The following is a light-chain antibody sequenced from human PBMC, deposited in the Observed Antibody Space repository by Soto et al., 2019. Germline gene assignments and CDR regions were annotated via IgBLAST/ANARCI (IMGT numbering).Light chain of an antibody. J-gene: IGLJ3*02. Sequence: QSALTQPPSASGSPGQSVTISCTGTSSDVGGYNYVSWYQQNPGKAPKLMIYEVSKRPSGVPDRFSGSKSGNTASLTVSGLQAEDEAEYYGSSYADSNNLVFGGGTKLTVL. CDR2: EVS. V-gene: IGLV2-8*01. CDR3: SSYADSNNLV. CDR1: SSDVGGYNY.